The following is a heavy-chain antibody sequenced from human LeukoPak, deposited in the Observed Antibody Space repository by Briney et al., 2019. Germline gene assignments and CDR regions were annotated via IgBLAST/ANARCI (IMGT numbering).Heavy chain of an antibody. CDR3: AKALRVMYFYDSSGYYYTPFDY. CDR2: ISGTGDTT. J-gene: IGHJ4*02. V-gene: IGHV3-23*01. Sequence: GGSLRLSCAASGFTFSSHAMSWVRQAPGKGLEWVSSISGTGDTTHYADSVKGRFTISRDKFETTLYLQMNSLRAEDTAVYYCAKALRVMYFYDSSGYYYTPFDYWGQGTLVTVSS. D-gene: IGHD3-22*01. CDR1: GFTFSSHA.